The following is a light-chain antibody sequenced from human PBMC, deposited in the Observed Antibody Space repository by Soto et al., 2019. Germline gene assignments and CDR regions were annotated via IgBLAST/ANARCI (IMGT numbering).Light chain of an antibody. CDR3: QQYGDSPKT. CDR1: QSVSSGH. V-gene: IGKV3-20*01. Sequence: EIVLTQSPGTLSLSPGERATLSCGASQSVSSGHLAWYQQKPGQAPRLLIYGAYNRATGVPGRISASGSGSNFTLTISRLEPEDFAMYYCQQYGDSPKTFGQGTKVEI. CDR2: GAY. J-gene: IGKJ1*01.